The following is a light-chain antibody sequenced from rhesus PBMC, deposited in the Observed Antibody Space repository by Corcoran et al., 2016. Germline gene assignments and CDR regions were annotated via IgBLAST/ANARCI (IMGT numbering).Light chain of an antibody. J-gene: IGKJ4*01. CDR2: KAS. CDR3: QQHDNSPLT. CDR1: LGISNW. V-gene: IGKV1-69*01. Sequence: DIQMTQSPSSLSASVGDRVTITCRASLGISNWLAWYQQKPRKAPKLLIYKASNLETGVPSKLSGSGSGTDFTLTISSLPPEDVATDCWQQHDNSPLTFGGGAKV.